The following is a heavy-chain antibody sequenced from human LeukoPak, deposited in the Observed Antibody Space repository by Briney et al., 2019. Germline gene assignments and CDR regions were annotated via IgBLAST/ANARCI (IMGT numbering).Heavy chain of an antibody. Sequence: PSETLSLTCAVSGGSISSGGYSWSWIRQPPGKGLEWIGSIYYSGSTYYNPSLKSRVTISVDTSKNQFSLKLSSVTAADTAVYYCARGEVAVAGFGYWGQGTLVTVSS. D-gene: IGHD6-19*01. CDR1: GGSISSGGYS. CDR3: ARGEVAVAGFGY. J-gene: IGHJ4*02. V-gene: IGHV4-30-2*03. CDR2: IYYSGST.